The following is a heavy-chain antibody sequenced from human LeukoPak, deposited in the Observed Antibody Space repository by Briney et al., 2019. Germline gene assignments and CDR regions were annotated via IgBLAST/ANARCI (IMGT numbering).Heavy chain of an antibody. D-gene: IGHD5-24*01. CDR1: GFRFSSYA. V-gene: IGHV3-23*01. CDR3: AKDMKRDGYNLGY. Sequence: GGSLRLACAASGFRFSSYAMSWVRQAPGKGLEWVSAISGSGGSTYYADSVKGRFTISRDNSKNTLYLQMNSLRAEDTAVYYCAKDMKRDGYNLGYWGQGTLVTVSS. J-gene: IGHJ4*02. CDR2: ISGSGGST.